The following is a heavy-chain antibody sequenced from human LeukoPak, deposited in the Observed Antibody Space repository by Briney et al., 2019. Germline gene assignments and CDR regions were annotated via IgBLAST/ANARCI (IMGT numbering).Heavy chain of an antibody. CDR3: AREELRSSGYSSGWYWVDY. CDR1: GFTFSSYS. CDR2: ISSSSSTI. D-gene: IGHD6-19*01. J-gene: IGHJ4*02. Sequence: GGSLRLSCAASGFTFSSYSMNWVRQAPGKGLEWVSYISSSSSTIYYADSVKSRFTISRDNAKNSLYLQMNSLRAEDTAVYYCAREELRSSGYSSGWYWVDYWGQGTLVTVSS. V-gene: IGHV3-48*01.